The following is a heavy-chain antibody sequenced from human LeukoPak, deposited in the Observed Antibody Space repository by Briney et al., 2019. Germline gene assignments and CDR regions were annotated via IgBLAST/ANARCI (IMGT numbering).Heavy chain of an antibody. CDR1: GGSFSGYY. J-gene: IGHJ2*01. D-gene: IGHD3-16*02. CDR3: ARVTGPVVARQWYFDL. V-gene: IGHV4-34*01. CDR2: INHSGGT. Sequence: SETLSLTCAVYGGSFSGYYWSWIRQPPGKGLEWIGEINHSGGTNYNPSLKSRVTISVDTSKNQFSLKLSSVTAADTAVYYCARVTGPVVARQWYFDLWGRGTLVTVSS.